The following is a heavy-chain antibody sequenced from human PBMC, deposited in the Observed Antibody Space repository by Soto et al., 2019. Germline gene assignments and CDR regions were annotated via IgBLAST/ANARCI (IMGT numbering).Heavy chain of an antibody. CDR2: ISSYGGST. CDR3: ARGGDSYGHGEYYYNGMDF. CDR1: GFTFSSYA. Sequence: GGSLRLSCAASGFTFSSYAMHWFRQAPGKGLEYVSAISSYGGSTYYANSVKGRFTISRDNSKNTLYLQMGSLRAEDMAVYYCARGGDSYGHGEYYYNGMDFWGQGTTLTVSS. D-gene: IGHD5-18*01. V-gene: IGHV3-64*01. J-gene: IGHJ6*02.